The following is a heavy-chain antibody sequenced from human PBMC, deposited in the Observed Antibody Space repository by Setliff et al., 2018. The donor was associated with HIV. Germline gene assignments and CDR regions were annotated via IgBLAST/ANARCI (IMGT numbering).Heavy chain of an antibody. D-gene: IGHD7-27*01. CDR1: GGSIENLY. V-gene: IGHV4-59*11. CDR3: ASTSMGMTRKPIWYYHMDV. J-gene: IGHJ6*03. Sequence: SETLSLTCTVSGGSIENLYWTWIRQPSGRGLEWIGYVYSTGSTKYNPSLKSRATMSDDTSKNRISLTLTSVSAADTAVYYCASTSMGMTRKPIWYYHMDVWGHGITVTSP. CDR2: VYSTGST.